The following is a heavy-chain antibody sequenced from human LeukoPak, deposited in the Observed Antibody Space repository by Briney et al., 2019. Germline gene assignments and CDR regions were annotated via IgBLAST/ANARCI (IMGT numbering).Heavy chain of an antibody. CDR3: TMTLRSSGWTQRDAFHV. V-gene: IGHV1-2*04. CDR1: GYTFTGYY. D-gene: IGHD6-19*01. J-gene: IGHJ3*01. CDR2: MSPNGGGT. Sequence: GASVKVSCKASGYTFTGYYLHWVRQAPGQGLEWMGWMSPNGGGTSLAQKFQGWVTMTRDTSISTGYMDLRRLKSDDTAVYYCTMTLRSSGWTQRDAFHVWGQGTMVTVSS.